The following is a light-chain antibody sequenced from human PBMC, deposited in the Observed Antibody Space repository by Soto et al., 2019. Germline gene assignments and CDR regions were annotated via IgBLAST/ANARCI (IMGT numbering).Light chain of an antibody. J-gene: IGKJ1*01. CDR2: DAS. CDR3: QQRSSWPT. V-gene: IGKV3-11*01. Sequence: EIVLPQSPATLSLSPGERATLSCRASLSVSSFLAWYQLKPGQAPRLLIYDASNRATGIPARFSGSGSGTDFTLTIRSLAPEDFALYSCQQRSSWPTFGQGNRVEIK. CDR1: LSVSSF.